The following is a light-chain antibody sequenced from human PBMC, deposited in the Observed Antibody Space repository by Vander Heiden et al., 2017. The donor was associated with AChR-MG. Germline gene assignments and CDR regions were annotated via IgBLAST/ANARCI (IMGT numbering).Light chain of an antibody. Sequence: QLNPSPSLLSASVGDRVTITCRASQGINNYLTWYQQKPGKAPKLLIYAASTLQSGVPYRFSGSGSGTDFTLTISSLQPEDFATYYCQQVYKSPPLTFGQGTRLEIK. V-gene: IGKV1-9*01. CDR3: QQVYKSPPLT. J-gene: IGKJ5*01. CDR2: AAS. CDR1: QGINNY.